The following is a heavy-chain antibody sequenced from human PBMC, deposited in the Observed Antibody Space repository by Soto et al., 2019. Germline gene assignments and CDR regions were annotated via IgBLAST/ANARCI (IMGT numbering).Heavy chain of an antibody. Sequence: SETLSLTCPVSGGSISSHYWSWIRQPPGKGLEWIGYIYSSGSTNYNPSLKSRVTISIDTSKNQFSLKLSSVTAADAAVYYCARVPDRWGQGTLVTVSS. J-gene: IGHJ5*02. CDR2: IYSSGST. D-gene: IGHD2-2*01. CDR1: GGSISSHY. V-gene: IGHV4-59*11. CDR3: ARVPDR.